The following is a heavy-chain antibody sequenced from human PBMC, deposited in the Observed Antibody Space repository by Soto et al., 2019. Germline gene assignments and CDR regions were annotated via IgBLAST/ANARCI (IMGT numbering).Heavy chain of an antibody. Sequence: GESLKISCKGSGYSFTSYWIGWVRQMPGKGLEWMGIIYPGDSDTRYSPSFQGQVTISADKSISTAYLQWSSLKASDTAMYYCAGNSGYDYGYYYYGMDVWGQGTTVTVSS. J-gene: IGHJ6*02. CDR3: AGNSGYDYGYYYYGMDV. CDR2: IYPGDSDT. D-gene: IGHD5-12*01. V-gene: IGHV5-51*01. CDR1: GYSFTSYW.